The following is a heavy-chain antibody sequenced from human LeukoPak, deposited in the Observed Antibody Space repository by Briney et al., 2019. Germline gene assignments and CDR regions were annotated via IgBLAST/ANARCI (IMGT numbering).Heavy chain of an antibody. V-gene: IGHV3-7*01. D-gene: IGHD2-15*01. CDR3: ATSFPYCSVDSCAL. CDR1: GLTFRNYW. J-gene: IGHJ4*02. Sequence: GGSLRLSCAASGLTFRNYWMSWVRQAPGKGVEWVSNIKPDGGVQNYVDSVKGRFTITRDNAANSQFLQMNSLGDEDTAVYYCATSFPYCSVDSCALGGQGTLVTVSS. CDR2: IKPDGGVQ.